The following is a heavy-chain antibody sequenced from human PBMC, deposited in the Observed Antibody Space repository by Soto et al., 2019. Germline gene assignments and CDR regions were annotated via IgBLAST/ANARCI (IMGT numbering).Heavy chain of an antibody. V-gene: IGHV1-18*01. CDR1: GYTFTSYG. CDR3: ARDRVCSSTSCYEAWFDP. D-gene: IGHD2-2*01. Sequence: QVQLVQSGAEVKKPGASVKVSCKASGYTFTSYGISWVRQAPGQGLEWMGWISAYNGNTNYAQKLQGRVTRTTDTSTSTAYMELRSLRSDDTAVYYCARDRVCSSTSCYEAWFDPWGQGTLVTVSS. CDR2: ISAYNGNT. J-gene: IGHJ5*02.